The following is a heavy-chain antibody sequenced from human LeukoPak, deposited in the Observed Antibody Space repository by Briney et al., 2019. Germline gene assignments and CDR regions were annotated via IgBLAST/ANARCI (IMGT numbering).Heavy chain of an antibody. CDR2: IWYDGSNK. CDR3: AKDSGGNQFSYYMDV. J-gene: IGHJ6*03. V-gene: IGHV3-30*02. Sequence: PGGSLRLSCAAWGFTFSNYGIHWVRQAPGKGLEWVAFIWYDGSNKYYADSVKGRFTISRDNSKNTLYLQMNSLRAEDTAVYYCAKDSGGNQFSYYMDVWSKGTTVTVSS. D-gene: IGHD4-23*01. CDR1: GFTFSNYG.